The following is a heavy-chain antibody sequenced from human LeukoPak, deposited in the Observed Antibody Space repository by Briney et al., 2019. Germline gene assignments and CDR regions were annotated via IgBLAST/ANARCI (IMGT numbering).Heavy chain of an antibody. J-gene: IGHJ4*02. D-gene: IGHD3-16*01. CDR2: IKGDESEI. CDR3: ARTLGESHAFDY. CDR1: GFAFSSYW. Sequence: GGSLRPSCAASGFAFSSYWMSWVRQAPGKGLEWVAAIKGDESEIYYVDSVKGRFTISRDNTKNSLYLQMNSLRAEDTALYYCARTLGESHAFDYWGQGTLVTVSS. V-gene: IGHV3-7*05.